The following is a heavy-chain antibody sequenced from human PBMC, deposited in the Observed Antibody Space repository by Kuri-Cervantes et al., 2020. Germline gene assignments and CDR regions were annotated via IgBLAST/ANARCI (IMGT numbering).Heavy chain of an antibody. D-gene: IGHD5-18*01. CDR2: IYYSGST. Sequence: SETLSLTCIVSGGSVSSGTYYWSWIRQPPGKELEWIGYIYYSGSTNYNPSLKSRVTISVDTSKNQFSLKLSSVTAADTAVYYCARGGGYSYGSYYYYYMDVWGKGTTVTVSS. CDR3: ARGGGYSYGSYYYYYMDV. CDR1: GGSVSSGTYY. J-gene: IGHJ6*03. V-gene: IGHV4-61*01.